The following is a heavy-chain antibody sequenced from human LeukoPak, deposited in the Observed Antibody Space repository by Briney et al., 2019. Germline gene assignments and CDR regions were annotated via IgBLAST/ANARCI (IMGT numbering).Heavy chain of an antibody. CDR3: ARGPEYCSSTSCYLYFDY. V-gene: IGHV4-34*01. Sequence: PSETLSLTCAVYGGSFSGYYWSWIRQPPGKGLEWIGEINHSGSTNYNPSLKSRVTISVDTSKNQFSLKLSSVTAADTAVYYCARGPEYCSSTSCYLYFDYWGQGTLVTVSS. J-gene: IGHJ4*02. CDR1: GGSFSGYY. CDR2: INHSGST. D-gene: IGHD2-2*01.